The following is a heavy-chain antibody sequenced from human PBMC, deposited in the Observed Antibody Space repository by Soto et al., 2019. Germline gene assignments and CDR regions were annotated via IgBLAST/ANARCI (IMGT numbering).Heavy chain of an antibody. CDR2: FDPEDGET. D-gene: IGHD3-10*01. Sequence: ASVKVSCKVSGYTLTELSMHWVQQAPGKGLEWMGGFDPEDGETIYAQKFQGRVTMTEDTSTDTAYMELSSLRSEDTAVYYCATALYYYGSGYAFDIWGQGTMVTVSS. V-gene: IGHV1-24*01. CDR3: ATALYYYGSGYAFDI. J-gene: IGHJ3*02. CDR1: GYTLTELS.